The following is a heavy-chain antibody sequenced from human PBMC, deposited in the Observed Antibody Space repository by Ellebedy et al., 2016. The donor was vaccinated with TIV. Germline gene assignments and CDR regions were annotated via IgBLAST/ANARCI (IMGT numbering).Heavy chain of an antibody. J-gene: IGHJ4*02. Sequence: SQTLSLTCAISGDSISSNSAAWNWIRQSPSKGLEWLGRTYYRSRWLNDYAVSVKGRITIDLDTSKNQFSLQLNSVTPEDTAVYYCARDNRPRIGSYDYWGQGTLVTVTS. V-gene: IGHV6-1*01. D-gene: IGHD1-26*01. CDR2: TYYRSRWLN. CDR3: ARDNRPRIGSYDY. CDR1: GDSISSNSAA.